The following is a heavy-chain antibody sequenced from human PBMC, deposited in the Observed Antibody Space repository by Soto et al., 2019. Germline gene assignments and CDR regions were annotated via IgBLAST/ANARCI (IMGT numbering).Heavy chain of an antibody. CDR2: INDSGDLR. CDR1: GFTFGSYA. Sequence: GGSLRLSCVASGFTFGSYAMSWVRRAPGKGLEWVSTINDSGDLRYYAESVRGRFTISRDNSKYTLYLEVNDLRAEDTARYHCAKAFGDWHPFGKWGLGALVTVSS. D-gene: IGHD2-21*02. J-gene: IGHJ4*02. CDR3: AKAFGDWHPFGK. V-gene: IGHV3-23*01.